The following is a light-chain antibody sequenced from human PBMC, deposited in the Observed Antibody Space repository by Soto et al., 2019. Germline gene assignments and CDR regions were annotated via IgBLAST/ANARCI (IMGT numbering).Light chain of an antibody. Sequence: DIQMTQSPSTLSASVGDRITITCRASQSISSSLAWYQQKPGKAPKLLIYKASSLQSGVPSRFGGTGSGTEFTLTSSSLQPDDFATYYCQQSNSYSRTFGQGTKVEI. V-gene: IGKV1-5*03. J-gene: IGKJ1*01. CDR2: KAS. CDR3: QQSNSYSRT. CDR1: QSISSS.